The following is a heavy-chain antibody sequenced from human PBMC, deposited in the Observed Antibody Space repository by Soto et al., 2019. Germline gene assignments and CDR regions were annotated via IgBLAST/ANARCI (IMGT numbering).Heavy chain of an antibody. D-gene: IGHD2-2*01. CDR1: GFTFSSYD. CDR2: VGTAGDT. J-gene: IGHJ4*02. V-gene: IGHV3-13*01. Sequence: GSLRLSCAASGFTFSSYDMHWVRQATGKGLEWVSAVGTAGDTYYPGSVKGRFTISRENAKNSLYLQMNSLRAGDTAVYYCARESHCSSTSCYFDYWGQGTLVTVSS. CDR3: ARESHCSSTSCYFDY.